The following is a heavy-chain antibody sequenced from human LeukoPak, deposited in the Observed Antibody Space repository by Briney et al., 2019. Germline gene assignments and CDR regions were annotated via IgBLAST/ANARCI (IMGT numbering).Heavy chain of an antibody. CDR2: IIPIFGTA. J-gene: IGHJ4*02. D-gene: IGHD6-13*01. V-gene: IGHV1-69*05. CDR3: ARDRWMAAAASFDY. CDR1: GRTFSSYA. Sequence: SVKVSCKASGRTFSSYAISWVRQAPGQGLEWMGGIIPIFGTANYAQKFQGRVTITTDESTSTAYMELSSLRSEDTAVYYCARDRWMAAAASFDYWGQGTLVTVSS.